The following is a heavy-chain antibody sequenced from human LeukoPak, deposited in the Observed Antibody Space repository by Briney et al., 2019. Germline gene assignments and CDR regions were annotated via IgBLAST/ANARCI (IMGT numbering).Heavy chain of an antibody. V-gene: IGHV3-23*01. D-gene: IGHD6-13*01. CDR3: AKASGSAAAHYFDY. CDR1: GFTFSSYA. Sequence: PGRSLRLSCAASGFTFSSYAMSWVRQAPRKGLEWVSAISGSGGSTYYADSVKGRFTISRDNSKNTLYLQMNSLRAEDTAVYYCAKASGSAAAHYFDYWGQGTLVTVSS. J-gene: IGHJ4*02. CDR2: ISGSGGST.